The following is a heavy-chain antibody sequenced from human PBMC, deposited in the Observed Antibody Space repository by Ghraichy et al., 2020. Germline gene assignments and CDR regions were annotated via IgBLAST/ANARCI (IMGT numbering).Heavy chain of an antibody. D-gene: IGHD6-19*01. CDR2: IYYSGST. CDR3: ARGGWYVNY. V-gene: IGHV4-59*08. Sequence: LSLTCSVSGGSISNHYWSWFRQPPGKGLEWIGYIYYSGSTNYNPSLKSRVTISVDMSKNQFSLKLNSVTAADTAVYYCARGGWYVNYWGQGTLVTVSS. J-gene: IGHJ4*02. CDR1: GGSISNHY.